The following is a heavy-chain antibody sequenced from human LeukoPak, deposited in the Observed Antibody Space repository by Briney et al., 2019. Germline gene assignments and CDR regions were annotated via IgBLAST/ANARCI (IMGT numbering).Heavy chain of an antibody. CDR1: GGTFSSYA. J-gene: IGHJ5*02. CDR3: ARSPPITMVREVAVNWFDP. Sequence: SVKVSCKASGGTFSSYAISWVRQAPGQGLEWMGGIIPIFGTANYAQKFQGRVTIAADESTSTACMELSSLRSEDTAVYYCARSPPITMVREVAVNWFDPWGQGTLVTVSS. CDR2: IIPIFGTA. D-gene: IGHD3-10*01. V-gene: IGHV1-69*13.